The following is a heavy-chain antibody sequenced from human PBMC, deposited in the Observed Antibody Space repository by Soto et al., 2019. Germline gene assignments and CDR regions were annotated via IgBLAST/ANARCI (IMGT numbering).Heavy chain of an antibody. CDR3: AKDSRITMVRGEDY. V-gene: IGHV3-23*01. CDR2: ISGSGGST. J-gene: IGHJ4*02. D-gene: IGHD3-10*01. CDR1: GFTFSSYA. Sequence: QTGWSLRLSCAASGFTFSSYAMSWVRQAPGKGLEWVSAISGSGGSTYYADSVKGRFTISRDNSKNTLYLQMNSLRAEDTAVYYCAKDSRITMVRGEDYWGQGTLVTVSS.